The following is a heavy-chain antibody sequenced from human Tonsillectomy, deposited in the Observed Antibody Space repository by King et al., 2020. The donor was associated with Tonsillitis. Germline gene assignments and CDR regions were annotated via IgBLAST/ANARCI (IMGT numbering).Heavy chain of an antibody. CDR1: GFTFSSYW. D-gene: IGHD4-17*01. J-gene: IGHJ4*02. CDR3: AREERVYFVTTTSYYFDY. Sequence: VQLVESGGGVVQPGGSLRLSCAASGFTFSSYWMSWVRQAPGKGLEWVANIKQDGSEKYYVDSVKGRFTISRDNAKNSLYLQMNSLRAEDTAVYYCAREERVYFVTTTSYYFDYWGQGTLVTVSS. V-gene: IGHV3-7*01. CDR2: IKQDGSEK.